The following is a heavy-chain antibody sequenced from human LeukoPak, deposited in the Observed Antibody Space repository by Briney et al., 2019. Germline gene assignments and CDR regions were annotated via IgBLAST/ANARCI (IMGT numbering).Heavy chain of an antibody. CDR3: ARDRGGSSWYNYYDA. J-gene: IGHJ4*02. CDR1: GDSISNNY. Sequence: SETLFLTCTVSGDSISNNYWSWIRQPAGKGLEWISRIHFNGNTDYNPSLKSRVTTSIDTPRNQFSLKLSSVTAADTAVFYCARDRGGSSWYNYYDAWGQGILVTVSS. V-gene: IGHV4-4*07. CDR2: IHFNGNT. D-gene: IGHD6-13*01.